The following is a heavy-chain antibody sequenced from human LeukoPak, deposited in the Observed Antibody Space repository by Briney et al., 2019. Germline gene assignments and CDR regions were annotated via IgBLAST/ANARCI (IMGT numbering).Heavy chain of an antibody. D-gene: IGHD3-22*01. V-gene: IGHV1-2*02. CDR1: GYTFTGYY. CDR3: ARRHYYDSSGYLSDAFDI. Sequence: GASVKVSCKASGYTFTGYYMHWVRQAPGQGLEWMGWINPNSGGTNYAQKFQGRVTMTRDTSISTAYMELSRLRSDDTAVYYCARRHYYDSSGYLSDAFDIWGQGTMVTVSS. CDR2: INPNSGGT. J-gene: IGHJ3*02.